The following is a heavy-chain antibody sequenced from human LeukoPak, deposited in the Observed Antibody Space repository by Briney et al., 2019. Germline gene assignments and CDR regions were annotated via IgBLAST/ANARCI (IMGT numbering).Heavy chain of an antibody. CDR3: ARSSKQQTDFEY. CDR1: GFTFGTYN. CDR2: ISSSRNYV. V-gene: IGHV3-21*01. Sequence: GGSLRLSCAASGFTFGTYNMNWVRQAPGKGLEWVSSISSSRNYVYYADSMKGRFTISRDNAKNSLYLQINSLRAEDTAVYYCARSSKQQTDFEYWGQGTLVTVSS. J-gene: IGHJ4*02. D-gene: IGHD6-13*01.